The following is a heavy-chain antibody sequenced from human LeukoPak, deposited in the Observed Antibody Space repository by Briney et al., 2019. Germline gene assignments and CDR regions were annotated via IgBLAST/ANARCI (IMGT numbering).Heavy chain of an antibody. J-gene: IGHJ4*02. CDR3: ASDRGTYYDFWSGYPDY. D-gene: IGHD3-3*01. V-gene: IGHV3-20*04. Sequence: GGSLRLSCAASGFTFDDYGMSWVRQAPGKGLEWVSGINWNGGSTGYADSVKARFTISRDNAKNSLYLQMNSLRAEDTALYYCASDRGTYYDFWSGYPDYWGQGTLVTVSS. CDR1: GFTFDDYG. CDR2: INWNGGST.